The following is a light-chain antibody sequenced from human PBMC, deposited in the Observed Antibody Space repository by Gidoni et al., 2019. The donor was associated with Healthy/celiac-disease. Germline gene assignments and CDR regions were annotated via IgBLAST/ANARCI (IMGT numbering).Light chain of an antibody. CDR2: EGS. CDR1: RSDVGSYNL. J-gene: IGLJ1*01. Sequence: QSALTQPAPGSGPPGQSITISCTGTRSDVGSYNLVSWYQQHPGKAPKLMIYEGSKRPSGVSNRFSGSKSGNTASLTISGLQAEDEADYYCCSYAGSSTYVFGTGTKVTVL. V-gene: IGLV2-23*01. CDR3: CSYAGSSTYV.